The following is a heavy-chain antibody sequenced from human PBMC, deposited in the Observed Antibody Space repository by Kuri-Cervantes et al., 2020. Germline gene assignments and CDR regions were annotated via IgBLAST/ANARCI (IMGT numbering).Heavy chain of an antibody. CDR2: ISWNSGSI. CDR1: GFTFDDYA. Sequence: SLKISCAASGFTFDDYAMHWVRQAPGKGLEWVSGISWNSGSIGYADSVKGRFTISRDNAKNSLYLQMNSLRAEDTAVYYCARDGLRPFDYWGQGTLVTVSS. J-gene: IGHJ4*02. D-gene: IGHD4-17*01. V-gene: IGHV3-9*01. CDR3: ARDGLRPFDY.